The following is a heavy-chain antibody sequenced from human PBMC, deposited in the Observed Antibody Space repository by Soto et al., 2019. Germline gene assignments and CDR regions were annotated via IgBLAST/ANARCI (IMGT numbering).Heavy chain of an antibody. V-gene: IGHV4-59*01. J-gene: IGHJ3*02. D-gene: IGHD1-26*01. CDR2: IYYTGST. Sequence: SETLSLTCSVSGGSISIYYLTWIRQPPGKGLEWIGYIYYTGSTNYNPSLKSRVTISLDRSKNQFSLKLSSVTAADTAVYYCARSAWGYAFDIWGQGTMVTVSS. CDR3: ARSAWGYAFDI. CDR1: GGSISIYY.